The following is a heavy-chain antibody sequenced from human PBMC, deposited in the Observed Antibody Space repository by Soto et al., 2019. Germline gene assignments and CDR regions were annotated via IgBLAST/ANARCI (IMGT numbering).Heavy chain of an antibody. CDR2: INHSGST. J-gene: IGHJ5*02. D-gene: IGHD3-3*01. Sequence: PSETLSLTCAVYGGSFSGYYWSWIRQHPGKGLEWIGEINHSGSTNYNPSLKSRVTIAVDTSKNQFSLKLVSVTAADTAVYYCARVPMNYDFWSGYYRGNYWFDPWGQGTLVTVSS. CDR3: ARVPMNYDFWSGYYRGNYWFDP. V-gene: IGHV4-34*01. CDR1: GGSFSGYY.